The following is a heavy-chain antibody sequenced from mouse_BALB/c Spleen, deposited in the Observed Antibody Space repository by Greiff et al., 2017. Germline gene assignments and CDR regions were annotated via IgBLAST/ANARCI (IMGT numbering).Heavy chain of an antibody. CDR2: IYPSDSYT. D-gene: IGHD3-2*01. CDR3: TRSETARATFAY. J-gene: IGHJ3*01. Sequence: QVQLQQPGAELVRPGASVKLSCKASGYTFTSYWINWVKQRPGQGLEWIGNIYPSDSYTNYNQKFKDKATLTVDKSSSTAYMQLSSPTSEDSAVYYCTRSETARATFAYWGQGTLVTVSA. CDR1: GYTFTSYW. V-gene: IGHV1-69*02.